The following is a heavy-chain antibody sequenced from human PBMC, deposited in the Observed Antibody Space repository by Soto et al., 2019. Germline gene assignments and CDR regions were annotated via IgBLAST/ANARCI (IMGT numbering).Heavy chain of an antibody. CDR1: GCTFSSYP. D-gene: IGHD2-21*01. Sequence: GGSLRLSCAASGCTFSSYPMHWVRQAPGKGLEWVAVISYDGSNKYYADSVKGRFTISRDNSKNTLYLQMNSLRAEDTAAYYCARDGCDCGGTSCQITGWFETWRQESLVAVSS. V-gene: IGHV3-30-3*01. CDR3: ARDGCDCGGTSCQITGWFET. CDR2: ISYDGSNK. J-gene: IGHJ5*02.